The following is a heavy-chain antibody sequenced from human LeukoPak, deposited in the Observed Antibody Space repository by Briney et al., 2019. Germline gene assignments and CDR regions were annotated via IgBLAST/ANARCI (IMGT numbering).Heavy chain of an antibody. CDR3: ARGMGYSYGLDYYYYYMDV. J-gene: IGHJ6*03. Sequence: PSETLSLTCTVSGGSISNYYWNWVRQPPGKGLEWIGYIYYSGSTNYNPSLKSRVTISVDASKNQFSLKLSSVTAADTAVYYCARGMGYSYGLDYYYYYMDVWGKGTTVTVSS. CDR2: IYYSGST. CDR1: GGSISNYY. D-gene: IGHD5-18*01. V-gene: IGHV4-59*01.